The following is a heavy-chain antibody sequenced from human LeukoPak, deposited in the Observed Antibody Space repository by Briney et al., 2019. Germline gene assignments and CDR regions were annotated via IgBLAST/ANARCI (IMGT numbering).Heavy chain of an antibody. CDR1: GFTFSSYS. Sequence: SGGSLRLSCAASGFTFSSYSMNWVRQAPGKGLEWVSSISSSGSYIYYADSVKGRFTISRDNAKNSLYLQMNSLRAEDTAVYYCARDRQQLVQDYWGQGTLVTVSS. CDR2: ISSSGSYI. J-gene: IGHJ4*02. D-gene: IGHD6-13*01. V-gene: IGHV3-21*01. CDR3: ARDRQQLVQDY.